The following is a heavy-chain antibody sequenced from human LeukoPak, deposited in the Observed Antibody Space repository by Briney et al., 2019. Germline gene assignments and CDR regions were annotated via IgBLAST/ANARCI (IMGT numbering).Heavy chain of an antibody. CDR2: INHSGST. Sequence: SETLSLTCAVYGGSFSGYYWSWIRQPPGKGLEWIGEINHSGSTNYNPSLKSRVTISVDTSKNQFSLKLSSVTAADTAVYYCARAGRARPPGYWGQGTLVTVSS. CDR3: ARAGRARPPGY. V-gene: IGHV4-34*01. CDR1: GGSFSGYY. D-gene: IGHD6-6*01. J-gene: IGHJ4*02.